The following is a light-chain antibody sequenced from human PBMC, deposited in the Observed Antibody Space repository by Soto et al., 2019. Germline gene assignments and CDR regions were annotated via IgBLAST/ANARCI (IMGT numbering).Light chain of an antibody. Sequence: DIPMTQSPSSLSESLRESVTITCRASQSINIYLSWYQQKPGKAPKLLINVASTLQGGVPSRFSGSGSGTEFTLAISSLQPEDSATYYCQQSFSTPQTFGGGTKVDI. CDR3: QQSFSTPQT. CDR2: VAS. V-gene: IGKV1-39*01. CDR1: QSINIY. J-gene: IGKJ4*01.